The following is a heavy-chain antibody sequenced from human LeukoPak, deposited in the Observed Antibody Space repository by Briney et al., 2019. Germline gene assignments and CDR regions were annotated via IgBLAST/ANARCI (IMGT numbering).Heavy chain of an antibody. CDR3: ARAGLGTSSGWHGDWFDP. Sequence: PGGSLRLSCAASGFTFSSYWMHWVRQAPGMGLVWVARINRDGTTTSYTDSVKGRFTISRDNAKNTLFLQMNSLRAEDTAVYYCARAGLGTSSGWHGDWFDPWGQGTLVTVSS. J-gene: IGHJ5*02. CDR1: GFTFSSYW. D-gene: IGHD6-19*01. CDR2: INRDGTTT. V-gene: IGHV3-74*01.